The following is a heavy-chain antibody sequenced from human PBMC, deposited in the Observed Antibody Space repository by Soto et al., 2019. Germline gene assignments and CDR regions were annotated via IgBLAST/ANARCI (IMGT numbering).Heavy chain of an antibody. CDR1: GYTFTSYG. V-gene: IGHV1-18*01. D-gene: IGHD3-22*01. CDR2: ISAYNGNT. Sequence: EASVKVSCKASGYTFTSYGISWVRQAPGQGLEWMGWISAYNGNTNYAQKLQGRVTMTTDTSTSTAYMELRSLRSDDTAVYYCARMYYYDSSGYYHEYFQHWGQGTLVTVS. CDR3: ARMYYYDSSGYYHEYFQH. J-gene: IGHJ1*01.